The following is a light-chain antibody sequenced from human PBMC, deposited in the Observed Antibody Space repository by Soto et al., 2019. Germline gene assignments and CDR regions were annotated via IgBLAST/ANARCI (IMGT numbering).Light chain of an antibody. Sequence: DIRITQYRASLSACFGDIVTITCRASQVIDRWLAWYQQKPGQAPKVLIYAGSSLRSGVSSRFSGSGSGTDFSLTITNLQPEDLATYYCKQSQSFPLTFGGGTKVDIK. CDR2: AGS. V-gene: IGKV1-12*01. CDR1: QVIDRW. J-gene: IGKJ4*01. CDR3: KQSQSFPLT.